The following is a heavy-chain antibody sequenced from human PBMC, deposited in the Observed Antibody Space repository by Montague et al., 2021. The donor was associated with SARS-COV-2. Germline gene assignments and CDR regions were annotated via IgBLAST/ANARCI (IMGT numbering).Heavy chain of an antibody. CDR2: IRNDGSNK. Sequence: SLRLSCAASGFTFSSYGMHWVRQAPGKGLEWVAAIRNDGSNKYYADSVKGRFTISRDNSKNTLYLQMNSLRAEDTAVYYCASGEITGMPYFDYWGQGTLVTVSS. J-gene: IGHJ4*02. V-gene: IGHV3-33*01. CDR3: ASGEITGMPYFDY. D-gene: IGHD1-20*01. CDR1: GFTFSSYG.